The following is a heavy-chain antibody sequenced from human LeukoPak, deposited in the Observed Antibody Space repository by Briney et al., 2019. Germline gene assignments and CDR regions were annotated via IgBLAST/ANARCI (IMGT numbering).Heavy chain of an antibody. V-gene: IGHV3-7*01. D-gene: IGHD1-26*01. CDR3: ERDKIVGATNFDY. CDR2: IKQDGSEK. CDR1: GFTFRSYW. Sequence: GGSLRLSCAASGFTFRSYWMSWVRQAPGRGLEWVANIKQDGSEKYYVDSVKGRFTISRDNAKNSVYLEMHSLRVEDTAVYYCERDKIVGATNFDYWGQGTLVTVSS. J-gene: IGHJ4*02.